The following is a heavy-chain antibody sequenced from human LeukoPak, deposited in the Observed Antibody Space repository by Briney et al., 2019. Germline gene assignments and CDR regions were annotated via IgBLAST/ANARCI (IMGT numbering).Heavy chain of an antibody. Sequence: PGGSLRLSCAASGFTFSSYAMSWVRQPPGKGLEWIGEINHSGSTNYNPSLKSRVTISVDTSKNQFSLKLSSVTAADTAVYYCARSNRRSWIQLPNWFDPWGQGTLVTVSS. D-gene: IGHD5-18*01. CDR3: ARSNRRSWIQLPNWFDP. J-gene: IGHJ5*02. CDR2: INHSGST. CDR1: GFTFSSYA. V-gene: IGHV4-34*01.